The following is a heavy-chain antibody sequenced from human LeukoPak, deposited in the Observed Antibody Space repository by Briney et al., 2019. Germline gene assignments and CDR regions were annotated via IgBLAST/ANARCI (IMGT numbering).Heavy chain of an antibody. D-gene: IGHD2-8*01. J-gene: IGHJ4*02. CDR2: ISAYNGNT. V-gene: IGHV1-18*01. CDR3: ARDAYCTNGVCRYSGRDY. Sequence: ASAKVSCKASGYTFTSYGISWVRQAPGQGLEWMGWISAYNGNTNYAQKLQGRVTMTTDTSTSTAYMELRSLRSDDTAVYYCARDAYCTNGVCRYSGRDYWGQGTLVTVSS. CDR1: GYTFTSYG.